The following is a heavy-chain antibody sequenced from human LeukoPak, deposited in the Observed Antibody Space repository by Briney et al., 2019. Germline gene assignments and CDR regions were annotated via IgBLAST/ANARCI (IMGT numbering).Heavy chain of an antibody. J-gene: IGHJ4*02. CDR3: AKAWPVYEWELLYFDY. CDR2: ISGSGGSS. V-gene: IGHV3-23*01. CDR1: GFTFNSYA. Sequence: GGSLRLSCAASGFTFNSYALSWVRQAPGEGLEWGSSISGSGGSSYYADSVKGRFTISRDNSQNTPSLQMNSLRVEDTAVYYCAKAWPVYEWELLYFDYWGQGTLVTASS. D-gene: IGHD1-26*01.